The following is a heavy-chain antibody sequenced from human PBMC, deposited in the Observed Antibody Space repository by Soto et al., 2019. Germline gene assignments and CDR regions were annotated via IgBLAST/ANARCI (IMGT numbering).Heavy chain of an antibody. CDR1: GFSFGSYA. J-gene: IGHJ4*02. D-gene: IGHD3-3*01. V-gene: IGHV3-23*01. CDR2: ISGSDGKT. CDR3: ARWSYFAY. Sequence: PGGSLRLSCAASGFSFGSYALSWVRQAPGKGLEWVSTISGSDGKTFYADSVKGRFSISRDTSQSTLYLQMNSLRADDTAMYYCARWSYFAYWGQGTRVIVSS.